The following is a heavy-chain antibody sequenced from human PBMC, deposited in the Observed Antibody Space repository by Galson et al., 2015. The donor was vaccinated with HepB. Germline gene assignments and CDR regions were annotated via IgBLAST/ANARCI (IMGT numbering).Heavy chain of an antibody. Sequence: SLILSCAASGFTFSNYWIHWVRQAPGKGLVWVSRIISAGSRTNYADSVKGRFTISRDNAKNTLYLQMKSLRAEDTAVYYCARASAYSRLWVNYMDVWGSGTTVTVSS. V-gene: IGHV3-74*01. J-gene: IGHJ6*03. CDR1: GFTFSNYW. CDR3: ARASAYSRLWVNYMDV. D-gene: IGHD6-13*01. CDR2: IISAGSRT.